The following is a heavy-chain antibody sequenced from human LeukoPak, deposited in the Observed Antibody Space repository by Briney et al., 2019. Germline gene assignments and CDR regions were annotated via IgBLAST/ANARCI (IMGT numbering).Heavy chain of an antibody. CDR2: INPNGDRT. Sequence: ASVKVSCKASENTFTNYYMHWVRQAPGQGLEWLGIINPNGDRTNYAQTFQGRVTMTRDTSTTTVYMELSSLRAEDTAVYYCAKIWFGELFVAAKGAWFDYWGQGTLVTVSS. V-gene: IGHV1-46*01. CDR1: ENTFTNYY. J-gene: IGHJ4*02. D-gene: IGHD3-10*01. CDR3: AKIWFGELFVAAKGAWFDY.